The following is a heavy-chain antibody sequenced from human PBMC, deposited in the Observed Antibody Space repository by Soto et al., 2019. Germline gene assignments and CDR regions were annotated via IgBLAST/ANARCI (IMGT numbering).Heavy chain of an antibody. D-gene: IGHD3-3*01. CDR3: ARGGGVGVAGSAAFDM. J-gene: IGHJ3*02. Sequence: QLHLVQSGAVVKKPGASVTVSCSASGYPVTAYYMHWVRQAPGRGLEWMGGINPATGAAKYTQTFQGRVTMTRDTSTSTFFMELSGLTSEDPAVFYCARGGGVGVAGSAAFDMWGQGTLVTVSS. CDR1: GYPVTAYY. V-gene: IGHV1-2*02. CDR2: INPATGAA.